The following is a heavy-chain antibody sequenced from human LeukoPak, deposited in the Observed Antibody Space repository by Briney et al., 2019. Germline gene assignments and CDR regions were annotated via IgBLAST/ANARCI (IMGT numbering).Heavy chain of an antibody. D-gene: IGHD5-18*01. V-gene: IGHV3-33*01. Sequence: PGGSLRLSCAASGFTFSSYGMHWVRQAPGKGLEWVAVIWYDGSNKYYADSVKGRFTISRDNSKNTLYLQMNSLRAEDTAVYYCARAADTAMVFDYWGQGTLVTVSS. CDR3: ARAADTAMVFDY. CDR1: GFTFSSYG. J-gene: IGHJ4*02. CDR2: IWYDGSNK.